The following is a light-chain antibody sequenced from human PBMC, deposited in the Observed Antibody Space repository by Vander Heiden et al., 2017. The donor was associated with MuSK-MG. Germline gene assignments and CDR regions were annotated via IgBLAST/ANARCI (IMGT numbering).Light chain of an antibody. CDR2: AAS. Sequence: DIQMTQSPSSLSASVGDRVTITCRASQSISSYLNWYQQKPGKAPKLLIYAASSLQSGVPSRFSGSGSGTDFTLTISSLQPEDFATYYCQQSYSTWALTFGGGTKVEIK. CDR1: QSISSY. J-gene: IGKJ4*01. V-gene: IGKV1-39*01. CDR3: QQSYSTWALT.